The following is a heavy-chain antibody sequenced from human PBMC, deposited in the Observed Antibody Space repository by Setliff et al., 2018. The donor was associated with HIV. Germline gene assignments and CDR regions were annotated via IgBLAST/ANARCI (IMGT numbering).Heavy chain of an antibody. Sequence: LSLTCAVSGASIRSTSYYWGWVRQPPGKGLEWIGSIYYSGSTYYNPSLKSRLTISVDTSRNQFSLKLSSLTAADTAVYYCARHYNVNYYVRKDFDYWGQGILVTVSS. J-gene: IGHJ4*02. CDR1: GASIRSTSYY. V-gene: IGHV4-39*01. CDR2: IYYSGST. CDR3: ARHYNVNYYVRKDFDY. D-gene: IGHD1-26*01.